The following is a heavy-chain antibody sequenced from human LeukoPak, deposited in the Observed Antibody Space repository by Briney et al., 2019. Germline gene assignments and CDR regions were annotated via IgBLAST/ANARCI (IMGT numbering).Heavy chain of an antibody. V-gene: IGHV3-21*01. CDR2: ISSSSSYI. J-gene: IGHJ1*01. CDR1: GFTFSSYS. Sequence: NPGGSLRLSCAASGFTFSSYSMNWVRQAPGKGLEWVSSISSSSSYIYYADSVKGRFTISRDNAKNSLYPQMNSLRAEDTAVYYCARDARSYGDTEYFQHWGQGTLVTVSS. D-gene: IGHD4-17*01. CDR3: ARDARSYGDTEYFQH.